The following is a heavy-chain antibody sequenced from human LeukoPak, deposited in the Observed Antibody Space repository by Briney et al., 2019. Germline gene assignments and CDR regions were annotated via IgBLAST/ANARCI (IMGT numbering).Heavy chain of an antibody. Sequence: PSETLSLTCAVYGGSFSGYYWSWIRQPPGKGLEWIGEINHSGSTNYNPSLKSRVTISVDTSKNQFSLKLSSATAADTAVYYCARGIVGRDGSGSYPPNWFDPWGQGTLVTVSS. J-gene: IGHJ5*02. D-gene: IGHD3-10*01. CDR3: ARGIVGRDGSGSYPPNWFDP. V-gene: IGHV4-34*01. CDR2: INHSGST. CDR1: GGSFSGYY.